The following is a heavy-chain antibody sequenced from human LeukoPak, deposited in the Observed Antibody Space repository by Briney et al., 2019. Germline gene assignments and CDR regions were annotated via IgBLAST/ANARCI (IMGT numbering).Heavy chain of an antibody. CDR3: ARVREYSSGCYFDS. D-gene: IGHD6-19*01. J-gene: IGHJ4*02. CDR2: INPNSGGT. Sequence: WASVKVSCKASGYTFTGYYMHWVRQAPGQGLEWMGWINPNSGGTNYAQKFQGRVTMTRDTSIKTGYMELSRLRSDDTAMYYCARVREYSSGCYFDSWGQGTLVTVSS. CDR1: GYTFTGYY. V-gene: IGHV1-2*02.